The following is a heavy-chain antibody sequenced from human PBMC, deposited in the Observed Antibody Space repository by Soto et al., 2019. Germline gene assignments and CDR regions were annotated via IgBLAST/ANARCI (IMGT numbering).Heavy chain of an antibody. Sequence: SVKVSCKASGYTFPSYYMHWVRQAPGQGLEWMGIINPSGGSSSYAQNFQGRVTMTRDTSKSSVYLQMNSLRPEDTAVYYCARDFEGSYGYGPFEYWGQGTLVTVSS. D-gene: IGHD5-18*01. V-gene: IGHV1-46*01. CDR1: GYTFPSYY. CDR2: INPSGGSS. CDR3: ARDFEGSYGYGPFEY. J-gene: IGHJ4*02.